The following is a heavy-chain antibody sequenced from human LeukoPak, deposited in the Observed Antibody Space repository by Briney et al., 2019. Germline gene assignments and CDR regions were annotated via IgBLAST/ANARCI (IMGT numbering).Heavy chain of an antibody. D-gene: IGHD5-12*01. CDR3: ARDVGSLRGYSDYDYNWFDP. V-gene: IGHV4-59*01. CDR2: IYYSGST. CDR1: GGSIGSYY. J-gene: IGHJ5*02. Sequence: SETLSLTCTVPGGSIGSYYWSWIRQPPGKGLEWIGYIYYSGSTKYNPSLKSRVTILVDTSKNQFSLKLSSMTAADTAVYYCARDVGSLRGYSDYDYNWFDPWGQGTLVTVS.